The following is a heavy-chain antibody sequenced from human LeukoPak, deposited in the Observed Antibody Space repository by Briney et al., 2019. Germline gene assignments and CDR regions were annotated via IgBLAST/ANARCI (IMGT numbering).Heavy chain of an antibody. CDR1: GYSISSGYY. D-gene: IGHD6-19*01. J-gene: IGHJ4*02. V-gene: IGHV4-38-2*02. CDR3: ARMEVPNSGWYAPFDY. Sequence: SETLSLTCTVSGYSISSGYYWGWIRQPPGKGLEWIGSIYHSGSTYYNPSLKSRVTISVDTSKNQFSLKLSSVTAADTAVYYCARMEVPNSGWYAPFDYWGQGTLVTVSS. CDR2: IYHSGST.